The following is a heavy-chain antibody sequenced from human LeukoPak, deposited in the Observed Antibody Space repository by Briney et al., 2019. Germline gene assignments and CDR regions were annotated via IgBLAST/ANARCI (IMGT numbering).Heavy chain of an antibody. CDR1: GVSITTYY. D-gene: IGHD3-22*01. V-gene: IGHV4-4*07. CDR3: ARVPYDTSGYYPYYFDY. Sequence: SETLSLTCTVSGVSITTYYWSWIRQPAGKGLEWIGHIYASGSTNYNPSLKSRVTISVDTSKNQFSPKLSSVTAADTAVYYCARVPYDTSGYYPYYFDYWGQGTLVTVSS. CDR2: IYASGST. J-gene: IGHJ4*02.